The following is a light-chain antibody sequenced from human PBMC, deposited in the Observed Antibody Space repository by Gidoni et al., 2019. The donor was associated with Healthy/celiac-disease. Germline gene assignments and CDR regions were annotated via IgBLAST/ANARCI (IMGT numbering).Light chain of an antibody. CDR1: QSLLHSNGYNY. CDR2: LGS. Sequence: EIVMTQSPLSLPVTPGEPASISCRSSQSLLHSNGYNYLDWYLQKPGQSPQLLIYLGSDRASGVPDRFSGSGSGTDFTLKISRVEAGNVGVYYCMQALQTGVTFGPGTKVDIK. J-gene: IGKJ3*01. V-gene: IGKV2-28*01. CDR3: MQALQTGVT.